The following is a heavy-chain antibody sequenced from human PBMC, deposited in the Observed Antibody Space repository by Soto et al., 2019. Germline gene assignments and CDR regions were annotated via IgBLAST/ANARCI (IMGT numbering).Heavy chain of an antibody. CDR2: IYYSGST. D-gene: IGHD2-2*01. Sequence: SETLSLTCTVSGGSISSGGYYWSWIRQHPGKGLEWIGYIYYSGSTYYNPSLKSRVTISVDTSKNQFSLKLGSVTAADTAVYYCARSSTSANYFDYWGQGTLVTGSS. V-gene: IGHV4-31*03. CDR1: GGSISSGGYY. J-gene: IGHJ4*02. CDR3: ARSSTSANYFDY.